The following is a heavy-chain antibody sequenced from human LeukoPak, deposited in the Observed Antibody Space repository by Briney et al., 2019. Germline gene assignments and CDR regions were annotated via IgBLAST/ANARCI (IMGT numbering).Heavy chain of an antibody. V-gene: IGHV3-23*01. CDR3: ARSVAKRYYYYYMDV. D-gene: IGHD6-19*01. CDR2: ITGSGSGT. Sequence: PGGSLRLSCAASGFTFSSYAMSWVRQAPGKGLEWVSGITGSGSGTYYADSVKGQFTISRDNAKNTLYLQMNSLRAEDTAVYYCARSVAKRYYYYYMDVWGKGTTVTISS. CDR1: GFTFSSYA. J-gene: IGHJ6*03.